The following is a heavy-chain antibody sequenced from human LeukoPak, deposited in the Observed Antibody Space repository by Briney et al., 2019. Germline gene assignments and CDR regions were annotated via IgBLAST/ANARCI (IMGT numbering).Heavy chain of an antibody. CDR3: ARYLAAADDAFDI. J-gene: IGHJ3*02. D-gene: IGHD6-13*01. CDR2: IYSGGST. CDR1: GFTVSSNY. V-gene: IGHV3-66*01. Sequence: GGSLRLSCAASGFTVSSNYMSWVRQAPGKGLEWVSVIYSGGSTYYADSVKGRFTISRDNSKNTLYLQMNSLRAEDTAVCYCARYLAAADDAFDIWGQGTMVTVSS.